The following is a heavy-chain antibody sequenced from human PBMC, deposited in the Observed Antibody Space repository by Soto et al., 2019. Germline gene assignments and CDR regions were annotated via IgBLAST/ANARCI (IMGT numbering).Heavy chain of an antibody. CDR2: ISAYNGNT. V-gene: IGHV1-18*01. Sequence: GGSVKVSFKASGYTFTSYGISWVRQAPGQGLEWMGWISAYNGNTNYAQKLQGRVTMTTDTSTSTAYMELRSLRSDDTAVYYCARDLPANRVVVVPAAMPLDVFDIWGQGTMVTVSS. CDR3: ARDLPANRVVVVPAAMPLDVFDI. CDR1: GYTFTSYG. D-gene: IGHD2-2*01. J-gene: IGHJ3*02.